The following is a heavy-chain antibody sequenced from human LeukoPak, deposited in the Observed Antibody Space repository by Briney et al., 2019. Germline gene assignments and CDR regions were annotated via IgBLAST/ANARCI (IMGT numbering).Heavy chain of an antibody. V-gene: IGHV4-34*01. CDR3: ARRSDY. Sequence: PETLSLTCAVYGGSFSGYYWSWIRQPPGKGLEWIGEINHSGSTNYNPSLKSRVTISVDTSKNQFSLKLSSVTAADTAVYYCARRSDYWGQGTLVTVSS. CDR1: GGSFSGYY. J-gene: IGHJ4*02. CDR2: INHSGST.